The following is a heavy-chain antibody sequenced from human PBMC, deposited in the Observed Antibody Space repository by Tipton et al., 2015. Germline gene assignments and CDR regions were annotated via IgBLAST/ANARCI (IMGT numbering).Heavy chain of an antibody. V-gene: IGHV4-38-2*01. CDR1: AYSISSDYY. CDR2: ISHSGNT. CDR3: ARGYSNYAGWFGP. Sequence: TLSLTCAVSAYSISSDYYWGWIRQPPGKGLEWIGSISHSGNTYYNPSLKSRVTISVDTSKNQFSLKLRSVTAADTAVYHCARGYSNYAGWFGPWGQGTLVTVSS. J-gene: IGHJ5*02. D-gene: IGHD4-11*01.